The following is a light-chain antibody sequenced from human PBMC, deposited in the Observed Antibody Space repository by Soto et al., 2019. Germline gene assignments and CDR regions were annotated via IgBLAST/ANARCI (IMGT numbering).Light chain of an antibody. CDR1: QSVGDY. CDR3: QQYGNSPWT. Sequence: EIVLTQSPGTLSLSPGERATLSCRASQSVGDYLAWYQQKPGQAPRLLIYGASSRATGIPDRFSGSGSGTDFTLTISRLEPEDFAVYYCQQYGNSPWTFGQGTKVDIK. J-gene: IGKJ1*01. V-gene: IGKV3-20*01. CDR2: GAS.